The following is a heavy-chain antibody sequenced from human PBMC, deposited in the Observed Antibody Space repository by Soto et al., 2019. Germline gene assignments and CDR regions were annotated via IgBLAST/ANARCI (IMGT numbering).Heavy chain of an antibody. CDR2: ISAYNGNT. Sequence: ASVKVSCKASGYTFTRYGISWVRQAPGQGLEWMGWISAYNGNTNYAQKLQGRVTMTTDTSTSTAYMELRSLRSDDTAVYYCARVVAVAAHYYYYGMDVWGQGTTVTVSS. V-gene: IGHV1-18*01. CDR1: GYTFTRYG. D-gene: IGHD6-19*01. J-gene: IGHJ6*02. CDR3: ARVVAVAAHYYYYGMDV.